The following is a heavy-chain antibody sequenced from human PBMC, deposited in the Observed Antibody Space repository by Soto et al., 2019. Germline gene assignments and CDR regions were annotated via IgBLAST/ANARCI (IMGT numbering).Heavy chain of an antibody. CDR1: GFSFSSYA. Sequence: EVPLVESGGGLVQPGGSLRLSCAASGFSFSSYAMHWVRQAPGRGLEYVSAISSNGGSAYYANSVKGRFTISRDNXKXXLYLQMGSLRAEDMAVYYCARAPYYYGSAKYYFDYWGQGTLVTVSS. CDR2: ISSNGGSA. D-gene: IGHD3-10*01. J-gene: IGHJ4*02. V-gene: IGHV3-64*01. CDR3: ARAPYYYGSAKYYFDY.